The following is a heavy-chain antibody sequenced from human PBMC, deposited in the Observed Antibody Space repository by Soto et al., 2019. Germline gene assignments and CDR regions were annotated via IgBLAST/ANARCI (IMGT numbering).Heavy chain of an antibody. V-gene: IGHV1-69*13. CDR2: IIPIFGTA. Sequence: SVKVSCKASGGTFSSYAISWVRQAPGQGLEWMGGIIPIFGTANYAQKFQGRVTITADESTSTAYMELSSLRSEDTAVYYCATLTSTPGAFDIWGQGTMVTVSS. CDR3: ATLTSTPGAFDI. D-gene: IGHD3-3*01. J-gene: IGHJ3*02. CDR1: GGTFSSYA.